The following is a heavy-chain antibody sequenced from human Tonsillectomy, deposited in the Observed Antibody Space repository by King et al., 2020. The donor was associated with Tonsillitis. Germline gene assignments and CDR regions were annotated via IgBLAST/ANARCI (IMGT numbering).Heavy chain of an antibody. V-gene: IGHV1-2*02. Sequence: VQLVESGAEVKKPGASVKVSCKASGYTFTGYYIHWVRQAPGQGLEWMGWINPNSGGTDYAQKFQGRVTMTRDTFITTAYMDLSRLRSDDTALYYCAGARGGSYLFAYWGQGTLVTVSS. CDR2: INPNSGGT. D-gene: IGHD1-26*01. CDR1: GYTFTGYY. CDR3: AGARGGSYLFAY. J-gene: IGHJ4*02.